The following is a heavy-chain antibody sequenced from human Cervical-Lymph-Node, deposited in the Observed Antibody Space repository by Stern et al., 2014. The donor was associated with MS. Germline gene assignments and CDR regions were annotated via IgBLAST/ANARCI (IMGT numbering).Heavy chain of an antibody. Sequence: VHLVESGGGVVQPGRSLRLSCAASGFSFSTYGMHWVRQAPGKPLEWMAVIWYDGSNEYYADSVKGRVTISRDNSKNMLFLQMNSLRADDTAVYYCAKDGSSGWSRSYFDSWGQGTLVTVSS. J-gene: IGHJ4*02. CDR3: AKDGSSGWSRSYFDS. CDR2: IWYDGSNE. CDR1: GFSFSTYG. D-gene: IGHD6-19*01. V-gene: IGHV3-33*06.